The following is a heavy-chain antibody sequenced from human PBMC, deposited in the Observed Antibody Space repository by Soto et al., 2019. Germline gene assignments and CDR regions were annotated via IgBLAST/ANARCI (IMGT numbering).Heavy chain of an antibody. CDR3: GRGNNECSCINTRPCGIDV. J-gene: IGHJ6*02. CDR2: ITSSSGTI. CDR1: GFTYTTYS. Sequence: EVQLVESGGGLVQPGGSLRLSCAASGFTYTTYSMSWFCPAAGKGQAWVSYITSSSGTIYSADSAKGRFTNSRDNVKISLYLQKNSQRDEDTAVYYCGRGNNECSCINTRPCGIDVWGQVTTVTGSS. V-gene: IGHV3-48*02. D-gene: IGHD2-15*01.